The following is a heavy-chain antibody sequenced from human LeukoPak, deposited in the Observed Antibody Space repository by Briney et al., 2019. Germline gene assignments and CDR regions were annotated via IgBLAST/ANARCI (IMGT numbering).Heavy chain of an antibody. Sequence: GGSLRLSCAASGFTFSNAWMSWVHQAPGKGLEWVGRIKSKTDGGTTDYAAPVKGRFTISRDDSKNTLYLQMNSLKTEDTAVYYCVRPSKDYFDYWGQGTLVTVSS. V-gene: IGHV3-15*01. J-gene: IGHJ4*02. CDR1: GFTFSNAW. D-gene: IGHD2/OR15-2a*01. CDR2: IKSKTDGGTT. CDR3: VRPSKDYFDY.